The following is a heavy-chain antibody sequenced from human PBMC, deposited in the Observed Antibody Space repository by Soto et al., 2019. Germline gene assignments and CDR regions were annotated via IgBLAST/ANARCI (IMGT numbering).Heavy chain of an antibody. Sequence: EVQLLESGGGLVQPGGSLRLSCAASGFTCSNYAMSWLRQPPGKGLEWVSAISGSGDRTYYADSVKGRFTISRDTSKNTLYLQTNSLRAEDSAVYYCVKERSGHSYADSWGQGTLVTVSS. D-gene: IGHD5-18*01. V-gene: IGHV3-23*01. CDR2: ISGSGDRT. CDR1: GFTCSNYA. CDR3: VKERSGHSYADS. J-gene: IGHJ4*02.